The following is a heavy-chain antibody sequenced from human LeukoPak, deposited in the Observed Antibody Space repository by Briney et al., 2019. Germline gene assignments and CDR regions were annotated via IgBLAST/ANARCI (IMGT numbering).Heavy chain of an antibody. CDR2: INPNSGGT. V-gene: IGHV1-2*02. CDR3: ARGRVGWYYDYVWGSYRNAFDI. CDR1: GYTFTGYY. D-gene: IGHD3-16*02. Sequence: ASVKVSCKASGYTFTGYYMHWVRQAPGQRLEWMGWINPNSGGTNYAQKFQGRVTMTRDTSISTAYMELSRLRSDDTAVYYCARGRVGWYYDYVWGSYRNAFDIWGQGTMVTVSS. J-gene: IGHJ3*02.